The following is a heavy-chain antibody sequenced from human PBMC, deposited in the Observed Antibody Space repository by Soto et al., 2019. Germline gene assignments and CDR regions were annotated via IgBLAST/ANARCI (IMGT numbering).Heavy chain of an antibody. CDR1: GFTFSSYV. V-gene: IGHV3-30-3*01. J-gene: IGHJ3*02. CDR2: ISYDGNNK. CDR3: TTVRYCSSTSCYDAAFDI. D-gene: IGHD2-2*01. Sequence: SLRLSCAASGFTFSSYVMHWVRQAPGKGLEWVAHISYDGNNKYYAGSVKGRFTISRDNSKNTLYLQMNSLRAEDTAVYYCTTVRYCSSTSCYDAAFDIWGQGTMVTVSS.